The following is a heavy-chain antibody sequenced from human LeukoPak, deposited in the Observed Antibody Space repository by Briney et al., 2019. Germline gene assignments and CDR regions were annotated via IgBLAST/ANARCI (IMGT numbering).Heavy chain of an antibody. D-gene: IGHD6-25*01. J-gene: IGHJ4*02. V-gene: IGHV4-59*01. Sequence: SETLPLTCTVSGGSISSYYWSWIRQPPGKGLEWIGYIYYSGGTNYNPSLKGRITISVDTSKNQLSLKLTSVTAADTAMYYCAGGGNNFDYWGQGTLVTVSS. CDR1: GGSISSYY. CDR2: IYYSGGT. CDR3: AGGGNNFDY.